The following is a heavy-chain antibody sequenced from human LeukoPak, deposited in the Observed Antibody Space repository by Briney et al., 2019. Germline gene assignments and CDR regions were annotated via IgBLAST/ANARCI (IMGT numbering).Heavy chain of an antibody. CDR3: ASLARGGNWFDP. Sequence: PSETPSLTCAVYGGSFIGYDWTWIRQPPGKGLEWIGEINHSGGTNYNPSLKSRVTISVDTSKNQFSLKLSSVTAADTAVYYCASLARGGNWFDPWGQGTLVTVSS. CDR1: GGSFIGYD. J-gene: IGHJ5*02. CDR2: INHSGGT. D-gene: IGHD6-6*01. V-gene: IGHV4-34*01.